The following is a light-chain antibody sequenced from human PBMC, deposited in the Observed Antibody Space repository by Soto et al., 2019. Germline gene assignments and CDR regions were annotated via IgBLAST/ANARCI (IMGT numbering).Light chain of an antibody. Sequence: ELLSTQSSGIPSLSPGGRATHSCRASQSARSRFLAGYQQKPGQAPPLLIYGASTRATGVPARFSGRGSGTEFTLTISSLQSEDFAVYYCQQHTNWPPNAFGQGTRLEIK. J-gene: IGKJ5*01. CDR3: QQHTNWPPNA. V-gene: IGKV3-15*01. CDR2: GAS. CDR1: QSARSRF.